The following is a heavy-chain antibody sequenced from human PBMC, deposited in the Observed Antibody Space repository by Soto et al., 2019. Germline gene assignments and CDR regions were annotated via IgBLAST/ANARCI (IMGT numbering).Heavy chain of an antibody. J-gene: IGHJ4*02. Sequence: QVQLVQSGAEVKTPGSSVKVSCTASGDTFNFYTLSWVRQAPGQGLEWMGRIIPMLGMSNYAQKFQGRVTMIADKTTSTAYMGLSSLRSEDTALYYCVTNYGSGSAHFDNWGQGTLVTFSS. CDR3: VTNYGSGSAHFDN. CDR2: IIPMLGMS. D-gene: IGHD3-10*01. CDR1: GDTFNFYT. V-gene: IGHV1-69*02.